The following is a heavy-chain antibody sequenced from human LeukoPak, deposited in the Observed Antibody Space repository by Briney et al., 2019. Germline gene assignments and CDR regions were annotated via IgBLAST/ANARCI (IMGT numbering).Heavy chain of an antibody. CDR3: ANGLEYSSHSAFDH. CDR2: ITSSGGST. Sequence: PGGSLRLSCAASGFTFTSYAMGWVRQAPGKGLEWVSHITSSGGSTYYADSVKGRFTISRDISKNTLYLQMNSLRAEDTAVYHCANGLEYSSHSAFDHWGQGTLVTVSS. D-gene: IGHD6-6*01. V-gene: IGHV3-23*01. CDR1: GFTFTSYA. J-gene: IGHJ4*02.